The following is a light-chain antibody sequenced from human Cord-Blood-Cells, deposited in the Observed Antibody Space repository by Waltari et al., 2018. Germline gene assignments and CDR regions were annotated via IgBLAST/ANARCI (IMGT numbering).Light chain of an antibody. V-gene: IGKV3-20*01. CDR1: QSVSSSY. CDR3: QQYGSSPLT. CDR2: GAS. Sequence: IVLTQSPGTLSLSPGDRPTPTCRASQSVSSSYLAWYQQKPGQAPRLLIYGASSRATGIPDRFSGSGSGTDFTLTISRLEPEDFAVYYCQQYGSSPLTFGGGTKVEIK. J-gene: IGKJ4*01.